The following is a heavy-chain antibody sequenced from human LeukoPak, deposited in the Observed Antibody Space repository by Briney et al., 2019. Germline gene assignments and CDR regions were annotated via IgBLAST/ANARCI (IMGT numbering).Heavy chain of an antibody. V-gene: IGHV7-4-1*02. CDR1: GYTLTSNA. CDR3: ARDNAGDIDY. Sequence: ASVKVSCKASGYTLTSNAMNWVRQAPAQGLELMGWINTNTGNPTYAQGFTGRFVFSLDTSVSTAYLQISSLKAEDTDVYYCARDNAGDIDYWGQGTLVTVSS. D-gene: IGHD7-27*01. CDR2: INTNTGNP. J-gene: IGHJ4*02.